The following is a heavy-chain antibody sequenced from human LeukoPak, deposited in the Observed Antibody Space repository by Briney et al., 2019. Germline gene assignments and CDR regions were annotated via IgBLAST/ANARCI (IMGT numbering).Heavy chain of an antibody. CDR3: ARASYSYDISGWVSFDY. CDR1: GGSISSSSYY. V-gene: IGHV4-39*07. Sequence: PSETLSLTCTVSGGSISSSSYYWGRIRQPPGKGLEWIGSIYYSGSTYYHPSLKSRVTISVDTSKNQFSLRLSSVTAADTAVYYCARASYSYDISGWVSFDYWGQGTLVTVSS. J-gene: IGHJ4*02. CDR2: IYYSGST. D-gene: IGHD3-22*01.